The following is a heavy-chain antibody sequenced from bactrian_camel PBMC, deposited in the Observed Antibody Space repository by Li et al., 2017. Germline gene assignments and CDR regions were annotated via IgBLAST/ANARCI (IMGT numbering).Heavy chain of an antibody. Sequence: HVQLVESGGGSVQAGGSLRLACSASRITRSNYCVAWFRQASGEEREAVARIATGSGNTYYADSVKGRFTISQDNAKSTLYLQMNNLKPEDTAMYYCAAGRALDDDCYVGSLYTDFAYWGQGTQVTVS. CDR2: IATGSGNT. V-gene: IGHV3S1*01. CDR3: AAGRALDDDCYVGSLYTDFAY. CDR1: RITRSNYC. D-gene: IGHD3*01. J-gene: IGHJ6*01.